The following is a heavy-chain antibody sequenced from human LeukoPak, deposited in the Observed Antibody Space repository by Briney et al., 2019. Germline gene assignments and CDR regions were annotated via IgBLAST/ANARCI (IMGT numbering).Heavy chain of an antibody. D-gene: IGHD3-22*01. V-gene: IGHV1-2*06. CDR1: GYTFTVYY. Sequence: ASVNVSCKASGYTFTVYYMHWVRQAPGQGLEWMGRINPNSGGTNYAQKFQGRVTMTRDTSISTAYMELSRLRSDDTAVYYCARDIYLYDSSGLIDYWGQGALVTVPS. J-gene: IGHJ4*02. CDR2: INPNSGGT. CDR3: ARDIYLYDSSGLIDY.